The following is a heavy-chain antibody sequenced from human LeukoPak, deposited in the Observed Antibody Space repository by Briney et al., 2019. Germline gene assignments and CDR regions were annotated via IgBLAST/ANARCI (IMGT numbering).Heavy chain of an antibody. Sequence: GGSLRLSCAASGFTFSSYGMPWVHQAPGKGLEWVAFIRYDGSNKYYADSVKGRFTISRDNSKNTLYLQMNSLRAEDTAVYYCAKVDYYYDSSGYFFDYWGQGTLVTVSS. CDR2: IRYDGSNK. D-gene: IGHD3-22*01. CDR1: GFTFSSYG. CDR3: AKVDYYYDSSGYFFDY. J-gene: IGHJ4*02. V-gene: IGHV3-30*02.